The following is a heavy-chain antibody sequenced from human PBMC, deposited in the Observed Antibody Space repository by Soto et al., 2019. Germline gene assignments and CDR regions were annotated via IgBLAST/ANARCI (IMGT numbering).Heavy chain of an antibody. J-gene: IGHJ5*02. CDR2: TYFRSKWYN. Sequence: PSQTLSLTCAISGDSASSNTASWNWIRQSPSRGLEWLGRTYFRSKWYNDYAVPVKSRIIINPDTSNNQFSLQLNSVTPEDTAVYFCAKGDNLGPKTGYAFDPWGQGIMVTVSS. CDR1: GDSASSNTAS. V-gene: IGHV6-1*01. CDR3: AKGDNLGPKTGYAFDP. D-gene: IGHD5-12*01.